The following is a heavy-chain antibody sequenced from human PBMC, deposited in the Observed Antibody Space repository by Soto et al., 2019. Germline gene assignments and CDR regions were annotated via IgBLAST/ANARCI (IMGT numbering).Heavy chain of an antibody. CDR1: GFTFSSYA. J-gene: IGHJ6*03. D-gene: IGHD3-10*01. V-gene: IGHV3-7*01. CDR3: ARGGNYYGSGSYVYYYYYYMDV. Sequence: GGSLRLSCAASGFTFSSYAMSWVRQAPGKGLEWVANIKQDGSEKYYVDSVKGRFTISRDNAKNSLYLQMNSLRAEDTAVYYCARGGNYYGSGSYVYYYYYYMDVWGKGTTVTVSS. CDR2: IKQDGSEK.